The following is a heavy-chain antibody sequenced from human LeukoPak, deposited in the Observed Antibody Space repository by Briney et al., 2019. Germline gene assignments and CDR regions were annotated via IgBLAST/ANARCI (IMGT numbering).Heavy chain of an antibody. CDR3: AREVWVEYYDSSGYYGSVSVPLSWFDP. Sequence: KXSETXSLTCTVSGGSISSYYWSWIRQPPGKGLEXIGYIYYSGSTNYNPSLKSRVTISVDTSKNQFSLKLSSVTAADTAVYYCAREVWVEYYDSSGYYGSVSVPLSWFDPWGQGTLVTVSS. CDR2: IYYSGST. D-gene: IGHD3-22*01. J-gene: IGHJ5*02. CDR1: GGSISSYY. V-gene: IGHV4-59*01.